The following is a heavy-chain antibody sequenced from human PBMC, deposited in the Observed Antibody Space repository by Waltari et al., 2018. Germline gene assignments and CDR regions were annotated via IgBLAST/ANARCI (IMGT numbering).Heavy chain of an antibody. CDR2: IWYDGSKK. D-gene: IGHD3-10*01. CDR1: GFTFSSYG. J-gene: IGHJ4*02. V-gene: IGHV3-30*18. CDR3: AKDSGAGSFDY. Sequence: QVQLVESGGGQVQPGRSLRLSCAASGFTFSSYGMHWVRQAPGKGLEWVAVIWYDGSKKYYADTVKGRFAISRDNSENTLYLQMNSLRAEDTAMYYCAKDSGAGSFDYWGQGTLVTVSS.